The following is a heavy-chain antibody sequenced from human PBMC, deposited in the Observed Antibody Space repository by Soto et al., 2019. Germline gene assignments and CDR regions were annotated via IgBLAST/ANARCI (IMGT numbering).Heavy chain of an antibody. CDR3: ASSGVSAAIDY. V-gene: IGHV1-46*01. CDR1: GYTFTSYY. Sequence: QVQLVQSGAEVKKPGASVKVSCKASGYTFTSYYMHWVRQAPGQGLEWMGIINPSGGSTSYAQKFQGRVTMTRDTSTSTVYMELSSRRSEDTAVYYCASSGVSAAIDYWGQGTLVTVSS. D-gene: IGHD6-25*01. CDR2: INPSGGST. J-gene: IGHJ4*02.